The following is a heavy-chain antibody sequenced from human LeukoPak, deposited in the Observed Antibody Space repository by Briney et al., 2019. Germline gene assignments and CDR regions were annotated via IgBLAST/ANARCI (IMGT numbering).Heavy chain of an antibody. Sequence: GSLRLSCAASGFTFRSHEMNWVRQPPGKGLEWIGHLYVSGITYYNPSLKSRVTISVDTSNNQFSLKLSSVTAADTAVYYCASHTRPGYSGYENAFDIWGQGTMVTVSS. CDR1: GFTFRSHEMN. CDR3: ASHTRPGYSGYENAFDI. V-gene: IGHV4-59*05. J-gene: IGHJ3*02. CDR2: LYVSGIT. D-gene: IGHD5-12*01.